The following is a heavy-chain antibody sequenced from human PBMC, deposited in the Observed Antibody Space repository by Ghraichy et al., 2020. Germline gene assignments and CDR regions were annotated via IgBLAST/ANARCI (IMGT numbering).Heavy chain of an antibody. Sequence: SETLSLTCTVSGGSISSYYWSWIRQPPGKGLEWIGYIYYSGSTNYNPSLKSRVTISVDTSKNQFSLKLSSVTAADTAVYYCARQTTGGIAAPLGGEDYFDYWGQGTLVTVSS. V-gene: IGHV4-59*08. J-gene: IGHJ4*02. CDR1: GGSISSYY. CDR2: IYYSGST. D-gene: IGHD6-6*01. CDR3: ARQTTGGIAAPLGGEDYFDY.